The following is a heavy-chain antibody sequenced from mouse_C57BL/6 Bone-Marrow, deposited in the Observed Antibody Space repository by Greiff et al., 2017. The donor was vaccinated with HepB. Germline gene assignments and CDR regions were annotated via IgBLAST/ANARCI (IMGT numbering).Heavy chain of an antibody. CDR3: ARDAGGYHYFDY. D-gene: IGHD2-2*01. J-gene: IGHJ2*01. V-gene: IGHV7-1*01. CDR1: GFTFSDFY. Sequence: EVKLVESGGGLVQSGRSLRLSCATSGFTFSDFYMEWVRQAPGKGLEWIAASRNKANDYTTEYSASVKGRFIVSRDTSQSILYLQMNALRAEDTAIYYCARDAGGYHYFDYWGQGTTLTVSS. CDR2: SRNKANDYTT.